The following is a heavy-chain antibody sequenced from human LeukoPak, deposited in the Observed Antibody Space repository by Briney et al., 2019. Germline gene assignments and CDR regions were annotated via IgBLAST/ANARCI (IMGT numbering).Heavy chain of an antibody. D-gene: IGHD3-3*01. J-gene: IGHJ6*03. CDR1: GGTFSSYA. Sequence: SVKVSCKASGGTFSSYAISWVRQAPGQGLEWMGGIIPIFGTANYAQKFQGRVTITADESTSTAYMELSSLRSEDTAVYYCATIPREGYDFWSAYYYYYMDVWGKGTTVTVS. CDR2: IIPIFGTA. V-gene: IGHV1-69*01. CDR3: ATIPREGYDFWSAYYYYYMDV.